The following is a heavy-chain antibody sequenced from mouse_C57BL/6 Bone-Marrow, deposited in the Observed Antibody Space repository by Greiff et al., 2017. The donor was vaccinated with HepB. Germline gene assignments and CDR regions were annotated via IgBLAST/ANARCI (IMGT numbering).Heavy chain of an antibody. J-gene: IGHJ4*01. Sequence: ELQLMESGGGLVKPGGSLKLSCAASGFTFSDYGMHWVRQAPEKGLEWVAYISSGSSTIYYADTVKGRFTISRDNAKNTLFLQMTRLRSEDTAMYYGARRWLYAMDYWGQGTSVTVSS. V-gene: IGHV5-17*01. CDR2: ISSGSSTI. D-gene: IGHD2-3*01. CDR1: GFTFSDYG. CDR3: ARRWLYAMDY.